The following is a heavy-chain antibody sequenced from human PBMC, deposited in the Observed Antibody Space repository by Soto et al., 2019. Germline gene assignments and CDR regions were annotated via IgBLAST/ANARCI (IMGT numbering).Heavy chain of an antibody. V-gene: IGHV5-51*03. D-gene: IGHD2-2*01. Sequence: EVQLVQSGAEVKKPGESLKISCKGSGYSFTSYWIGWVRQMPGKGLEWMGIIYPGDSDTRYSPPFQGQVTISADKSISTAYLQWSSLKASDTAMYYCARLGGDIVVVPAAINYYYYYMDVWGKGTTVTVSS. CDR1: GYSFTSYW. CDR2: IYPGDSDT. CDR3: ARLGGDIVVVPAAINYYYYYMDV. J-gene: IGHJ6*03.